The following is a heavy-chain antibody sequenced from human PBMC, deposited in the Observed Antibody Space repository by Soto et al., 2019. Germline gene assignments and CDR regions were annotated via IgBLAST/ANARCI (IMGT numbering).Heavy chain of an antibody. V-gene: IGHV3-64D*08. CDR1: GFTFSSYA. Sequence: GGSLRLSCSASGFTFSSYAMHWVRQAPGKGLEYVSAISSNGGSTYYADSVKGRFTISRDNSKNTLYLQMSSLRAEDTAVYYCVKDSEIVVPAAMYFGAFDIWGQGTMVTVSS. D-gene: IGHD2-2*01. CDR2: ISSNGGST. CDR3: VKDSEIVVPAAMYFGAFDI. J-gene: IGHJ3*02.